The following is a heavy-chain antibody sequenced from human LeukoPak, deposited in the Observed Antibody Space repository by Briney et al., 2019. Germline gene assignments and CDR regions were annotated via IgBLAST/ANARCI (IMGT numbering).Heavy chain of an antibody. Sequence: GRSLRLSCAASGFTFDDYAMHWVRQAPGKGLEWVSGISWNSGSIGYADSVKGRFTISRDNSKNTLYLQMNSLRAEGTAVYYCAKDLYDFWSGYCYFDYWGQGTLVTVSS. CDR1: GFTFDDYA. V-gene: IGHV3-9*01. CDR2: ISWNSGSI. CDR3: AKDLYDFWSGYCYFDY. D-gene: IGHD3-3*01. J-gene: IGHJ4*02.